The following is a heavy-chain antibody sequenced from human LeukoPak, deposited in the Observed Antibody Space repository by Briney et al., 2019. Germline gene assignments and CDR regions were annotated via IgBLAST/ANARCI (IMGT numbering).Heavy chain of an antibody. CDR1: GFTFSSYG. D-gene: IGHD6-25*01. V-gene: IGHV3-21*01. CDR2: ISCSGNNI. CDR3: ARAPPKSGGDY. J-gene: IGHJ4*02. Sequence: GGSLRLSCAASGFTFSSYGMHWVRQAPGKGLEWVSFISCSGNNIYYADSLKGRFTISRDKAKNSLYLQMNSLRAEDTAVYYCARAPPKSGGDYWGQGTLVTVSS.